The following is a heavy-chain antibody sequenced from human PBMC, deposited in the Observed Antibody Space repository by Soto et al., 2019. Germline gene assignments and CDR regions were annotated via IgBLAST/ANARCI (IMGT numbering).Heavy chain of an antibody. CDR1: GFTFSSYS. J-gene: IGHJ4*02. CDR3: VRGRVVTTPGPNFDY. D-gene: IGHD2-21*02. CDR2: IKSGSTTI. V-gene: IGHV3-48*01. Sequence: EVQLVESGGGLVQPGGSLRLSCAGSGFTFSSYSMNWVRQAPGKGLERVSYIKSGSTTIYYADSVKGRFTISRDNAKNSLYLQMNSLRAADTAVYYCVRGRVVTTPGPNFDYWGQGTLVTVSS.